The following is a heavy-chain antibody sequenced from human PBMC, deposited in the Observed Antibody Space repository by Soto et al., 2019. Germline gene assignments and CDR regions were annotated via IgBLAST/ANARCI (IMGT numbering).Heavy chain of an antibody. Sequence: GGPGLSCAASGFTFSSYAMSWVRQAPGKGLEWVSALSGSGGSTYYADSVKGRFTISRDNSKNTLYLQMNSLRAEDTAVYYCAKDKNYEFWSGALEYWGQGTLVTVSS. J-gene: IGHJ4*02. D-gene: IGHD3-3*01. CDR3: AKDKNYEFWSGALEY. V-gene: IGHV3-23*01. CDR2: LSGSGGST. CDR1: GFTFSSYA.